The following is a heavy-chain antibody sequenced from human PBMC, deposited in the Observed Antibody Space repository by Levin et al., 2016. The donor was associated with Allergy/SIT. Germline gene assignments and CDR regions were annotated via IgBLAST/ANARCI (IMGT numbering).Heavy chain of an antibody. J-gene: IGHJ4*02. V-gene: IGHV1-69*01. CDR3: ARGLAAARPSMMYYFDY. D-gene: IGHD6-6*01. Sequence: WVRQAPGQGLEWMGGIIPIFGTANYAQKFQGRVTITADESTSTAYMELSSLRSEDTAVYYCARGLAAARPSMMYYFDYWGQGTLVTVSS. CDR2: IIPIFGTA.